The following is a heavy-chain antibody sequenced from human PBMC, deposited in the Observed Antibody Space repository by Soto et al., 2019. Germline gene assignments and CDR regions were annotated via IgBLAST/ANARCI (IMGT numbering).Heavy chain of an antibody. J-gene: IGHJ6*03. Sequence: ASVKVSCKASGYTFTSYGISWVRQAPGQGLEWMGWISAYNGNTNYAQKLQGRVTMTTDTSTSTAYMELGSLRSDDTALYYCARLSSGGSCYDPICDYYYYYMDVWGKGTTVTVSS. V-gene: IGHV1-18*01. CDR2: ISAYNGNT. CDR1: GYTFTSYG. CDR3: ARLSSGGSCYDPICDYYYYYMDV. D-gene: IGHD2-15*01.